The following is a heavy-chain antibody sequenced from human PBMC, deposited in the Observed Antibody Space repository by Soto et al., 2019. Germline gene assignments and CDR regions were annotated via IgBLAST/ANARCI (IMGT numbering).Heavy chain of an antibody. J-gene: IGHJ6*02. Sequence: QVQLVQSGAEVKKPGSSVKVSCKASGGTFSSYTINWVRQAPGQGLEWMGGIIPIFGTTNYAQKFQGRVTITADESTTTAYMELSSLRSEDPAVYYCARGSGNSYYYYGMDVWGQGTTVTVSS. CDR3: ARGSGNSYYYYGMDV. V-gene: IGHV1-69*12. CDR1: GGTFSSYT. CDR2: IIPIFGTT. D-gene: IGHD1-1*01.